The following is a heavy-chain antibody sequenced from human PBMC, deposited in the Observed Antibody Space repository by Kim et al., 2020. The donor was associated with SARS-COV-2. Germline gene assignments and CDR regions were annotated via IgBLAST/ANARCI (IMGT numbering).Heavy chain of an antibody. J-gene: IGHJ6*02. CDR2: IWYDGSNK. Sequence: GGSLRLSCEASGFTFSRYGMHWVHQAPGKGLEWVAVIWYDGSNKYYADSVKGRFTISRDNSKNTLFLQMNSLRAEDTAVYYCAKVWGAAGGYYYYGMDVWGQGTTVTVSS. CDR1: GFTFSRYG. CDR3: AKVWGAAGGYYYYGMDV. V-gene: IGHV3-33*06. D-gene: IGHD3-16*01.